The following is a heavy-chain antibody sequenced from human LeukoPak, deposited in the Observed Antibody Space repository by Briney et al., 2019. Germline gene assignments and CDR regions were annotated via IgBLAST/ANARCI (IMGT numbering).Heavy chain of an antibody. V-gene: IGHV3-30*02. D-gene: IGHD1-1*01. CDR3: AKTTHYYYYYMDV. J-gene: IGHJ6*03. CDR2: IRDDGSNN. CDR1: GFTFSTYG. Sequence: PGGSLRLSCAASGFTFSTYGTHWVRQAQGKGLEWVAFIRDDGSNNYYADSVKGRFTISRDNSRNTLYLQMNSLRAEDTALYYCAKTTHYYYYYMDVWGKGTTVTVSS.